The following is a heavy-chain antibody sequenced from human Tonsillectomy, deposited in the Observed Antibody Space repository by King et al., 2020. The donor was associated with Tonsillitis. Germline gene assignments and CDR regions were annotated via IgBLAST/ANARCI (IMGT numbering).Heavy chain of an antibody. Sequence: VQLVESGGGLVQPGGSLRLSCAASEFTLSNYWMSWVRQAPGKGLEWVANIKQDGGEKYYVDSVKGRFTISRDNAKNSLYLQMNSLRAEDTAVYYCAREGWLDYYYAMDVWGQGTTVTVSS. CDR2: IKQDGGEK. CDR1: EFTLSNYW. V-gene: IGHV3-7*01. CDR3: AREGWLDYYYAMDV. D-gene: IGHD5-12*01. J-gene: IGHJ6*02.